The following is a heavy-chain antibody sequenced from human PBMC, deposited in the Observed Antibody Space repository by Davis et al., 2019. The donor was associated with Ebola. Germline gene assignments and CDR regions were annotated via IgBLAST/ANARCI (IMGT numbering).Heavy chain of an antibody. V-gene: IGHV6-1*01. CDR1: GDSLSRGG. Sequence: HSQTLSLTSAISGDSLSRGGWTWTTQSTSRGLERIGRTHYSSKWYNDYAVSVKSRITINPDTSKNQFSLQLNSVTPEDTAVYYCARGWLRSGFDYWGQGTLVIVSS. CDR3: ARGWLRSGFDY. J-gene: IGHJ4*02. CDR2: THYSSKWYN. D-gene: IGHD5-12*01.